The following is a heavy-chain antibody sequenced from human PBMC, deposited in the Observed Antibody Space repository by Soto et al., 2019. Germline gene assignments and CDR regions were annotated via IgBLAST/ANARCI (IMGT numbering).Heavy chain of an antibody. D-gene: IGHD6-13*01. J-gene: IGHJ3*02. CDR3: ARGGGAASAKDDAFDI. V-gene: IGHV1-69*06. CDR2: IIPIFGAA. Sequence: QVQLVQSGAEVKKPGSSVKVSCKASGGTFSSYAISWVRQAPGQGLEWMGGIIPIFGAANYAQNFHGRVTITADKFTSTSYMELSSLRSEDTAVYYCARGGGAASAKDDAFDIWGQGTMVTVSS. CDR1: GGTFSSYA.